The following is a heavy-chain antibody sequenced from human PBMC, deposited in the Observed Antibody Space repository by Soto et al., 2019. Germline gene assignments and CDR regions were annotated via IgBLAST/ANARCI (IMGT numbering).Heavy chain of an antibody. J-gene: IGHJ6*03. CDR3: ARGGYYYYYMDV. V-gene: IGHV4-59*08. Sequence: SETLSLTCTVSGGSISSYYWSWIRQPPGKGLEWIGYIYYSGSTNYNPSLKSRVTISVDTSKNQFSLKLSSVTAADSAVYYCARGGYYYYYMDVWGKGTTVTVSS. CDR2: IYYSGST. D-gene: IGHD3-16*01. CDR1: GGSISSYY.